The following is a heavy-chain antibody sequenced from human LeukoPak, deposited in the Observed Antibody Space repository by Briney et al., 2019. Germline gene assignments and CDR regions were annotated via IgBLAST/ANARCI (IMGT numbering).Heavy chain of an antibody. Sequence: PSETLSLTCTVSGGSISSYYWSWIRQPPGKGLEWIGYIYYSGSTNHNPSLKSRVTISVDTSKNQFSLKLSSVTAEDTAMYYCAREGVAAPSPEDYYYGMDVWGQGTTVTVSS. CDR2: IYYSGST. V-gene: IGHV4-59*01. CDR3: AREGVAAPSPEDYYYGMDV. D-gene: IGHD6-19*01. J-gene: IGHJ6*02. CDR1: GGSISSYY.